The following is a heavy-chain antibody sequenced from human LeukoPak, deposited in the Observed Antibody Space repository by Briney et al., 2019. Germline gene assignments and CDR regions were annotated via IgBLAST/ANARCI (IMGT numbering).Heavy chain of an antibody. CDR1: GFTFSSYA. J-gene: IGHJ4*02. D-gene: IGHD3-10*01. CDR2: INDNGAGT. Sequence: GGSLRLSCAASGFTFSSYAMSWVRQAPGKGLKWVSTINDNGAGTYYADSVKGRFTISRDNAKNSLYLQMNSLRAEDTAVYYCGSTVREGEDQWGQGTLVTVSS. CDR3: GSTVREGEDQ. V-gene: IGHV3-23*01.